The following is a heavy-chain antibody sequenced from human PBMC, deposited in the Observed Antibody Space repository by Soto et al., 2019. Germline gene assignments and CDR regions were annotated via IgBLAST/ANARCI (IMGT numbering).Heavy chain of an antibody. CDR1: GGSFSGYY. CDR3: ARYIVVVVDATSGFDP. Sequence: QVQLQQWGAGLLKPSETLSLTCAVYGGSFSGYYWSWIRQPPGKGLEWIGEINHSGSTNYNPSLKGRVTMSVDASKSQFALKLSSVTAAATAVYYCARYIVVVVDATSGFDPWGQGTLVTVSS. J-gene: IGHJ5*02. D-gene: IGHD2-15*01. CDR2: INHSGST. V-gene: IGHV4-34*01.